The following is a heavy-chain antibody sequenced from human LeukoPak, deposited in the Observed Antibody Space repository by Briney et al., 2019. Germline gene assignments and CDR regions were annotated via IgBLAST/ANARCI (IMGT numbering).Heavy chain of an antibody. Sequence: SVKVSCKASGGTFSSTYAISWVRQAPGQGLEWMGGIIPIFGTTNYAQKFQGRVTITADESTSTAYMELSSLRSEDTAVYYCARDCSSTSCPLDPWGQGTLVTVSS. CDR3: ARDCSSTSCPLDP. CDR2: IIPIFGTT. CDR1: GGTFSSTYA. J-gene: IGHJ5*02. D-gene: IGHD2-2*01. V-gene: IGHV1-69*13.